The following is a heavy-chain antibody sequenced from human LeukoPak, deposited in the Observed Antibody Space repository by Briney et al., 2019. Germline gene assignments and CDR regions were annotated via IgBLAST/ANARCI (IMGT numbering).Heavy chain of an antibody. CDR2: IWYDGSEK. J-gene: IGHJ4*02. CDR3: GKDLGSSARYLDRVDY. CDR1: GFAFSSHG. V-gene: IGHV3-33*06. Sequence: PGGSLRLSCGASGFAFSSHGMHWVRQAPGKGLEWVTIIWYDGSEKYYADSVKGRFTVSRDNSKNTVYLQMNSLRAEDTAVYYCGKDLGSSARYLDRVDYWGQGTLVTVSS. D-gene: IGHD2-2*01.